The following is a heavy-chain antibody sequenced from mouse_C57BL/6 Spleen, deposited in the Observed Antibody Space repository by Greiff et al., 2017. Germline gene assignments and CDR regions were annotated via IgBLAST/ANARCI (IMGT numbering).Heavy chain of an antibody. V-gene: IGHV5-17*01. J-gene: IGHJ1*03. D-gene: IGHD1-1*01. Sequence: EVQVVESGGGLVKPGGSLKLSCAASGFTFSDYGMHWVRQAPEKGLEWVAYISSGSSTIYYADTVKGRFTISRDNAKNTLFLQMTSLRSEDTGVDYCGRGHCGSNYYLYFDVWGTGTTVTVSS. CDR3: GRGHCGSNYYLYFDV. CDR1: GFTFSDYG. CDR2: ISSGSSTI.